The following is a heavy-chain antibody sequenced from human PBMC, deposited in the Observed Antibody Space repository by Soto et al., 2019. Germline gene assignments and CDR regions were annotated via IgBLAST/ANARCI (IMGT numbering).Heavy chain of an antibody. Sequence: GGSLRLSCAASGFTFSSYGMHWVRQAPGKGLEWVAVISYDGSNKYYADSVKGRFTISRDNSKNTLYLQMNSLRAEGTAVYYCAKDGSIAAAGDYYYYYMDVWGKGTSVTVSS. CDR3: AKDGSIAAAGDYYYYYMDV. J-gene: IGHJ6*03. V-gene: IGHV3-30*18. D-gene: IGHD6-13*01. CDR2: ISYDGSNK. CDR1: GFTFSSYG.